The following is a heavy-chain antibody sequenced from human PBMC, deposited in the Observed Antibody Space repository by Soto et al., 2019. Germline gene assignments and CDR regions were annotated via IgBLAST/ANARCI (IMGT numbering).Heavy chain of an antibody. CDR2: IYYSGST. D-gene: IGHD3-10*01. CDR1: GGSISSSSDY. V-gene: IGHV4-39*01. J-gene: IGHJ4*02. Sequence: PSETLSLTCTVSGGSISSSSDYWGWIRQPPGKGLEWIGSIYYSGSTYYNPSLKSRVTISVDTSKNQFSLKLSSVTAADTAVYYCARNFRGVIIIPIHPFDYWGQGTLVTVSS. CDR3: ARNFRGVIIIPIHPFDY.